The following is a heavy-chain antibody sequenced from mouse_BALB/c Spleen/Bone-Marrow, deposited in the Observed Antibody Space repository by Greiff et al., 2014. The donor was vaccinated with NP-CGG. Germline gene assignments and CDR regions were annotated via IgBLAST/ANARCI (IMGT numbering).Heavy chain of an antibody. V-gene: IGHV7-1*02. J-gene: IGHJ4*01. CDR1: GFTFSDFY. CDR3: ARDYYYGAMDY. D-gene: IGHD1-1*01. Sequence: EVKLVGSGGGLVQPGGSLRLSCATSGFTFSDFYMEWVRQPPGKRLEWIAASRNKANDYTTEYSASVKGRFIVSRDTSQSILYLQMNALRAEDTAIYYCARDYYYGAMDYWGQGTSVTVSS. CDR2: SRNKANDYTT.